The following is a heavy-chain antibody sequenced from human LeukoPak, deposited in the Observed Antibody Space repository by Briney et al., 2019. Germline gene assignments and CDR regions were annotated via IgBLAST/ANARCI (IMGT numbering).Heavy chain of an antibody. D-gene: IGHD6-19*01. J-gene: IGHJ3*02. Sequence: SETLSLTCTVSCGSISSYYWSWIRQPPGKALEWIGYIYYSGSTNYNPSLKSRVTISVDTSKNQFSLKLSSVNAADTAVYYCARERYSSGWSGAYAFDIWGQGTMVTVSS. CDR3: ARERYSSGWSGAYAFDI. V-gene: IGHV4-59*01. CDR1: CGSISSYY. CDR2: IYYSGST.